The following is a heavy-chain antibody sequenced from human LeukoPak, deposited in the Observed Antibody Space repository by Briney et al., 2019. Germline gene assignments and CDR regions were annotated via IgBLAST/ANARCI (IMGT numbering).Heavy chain of an antibody. J-gene: IGHJ4*02. CDR2: INHSGST. Sequence: SETLSLTCAVYGGSFSGYYWSWIRQPPGKGLEWIGEINHSGSTNYNPSLKSRVTISVVTSKNQFSLKLSSVTAADTAVYYCARADERGYCSGGSCHYFDYWGQGTLVTVSS. V-gene: IGHV4-34*01. D-gene: IGHD2-15*01. CDR3: ARADERGYCSGGSCHYFDY. CDR1: GGSFSGYY.